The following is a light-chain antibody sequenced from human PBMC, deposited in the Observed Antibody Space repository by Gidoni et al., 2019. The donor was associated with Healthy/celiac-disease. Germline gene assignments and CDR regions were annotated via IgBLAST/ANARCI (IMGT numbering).Light chain of an antibody. J-gene: IGKJ3*01. CDR2: DAS. CDR1: QDISNY. CDR3: QQYDNLLFT. V-gene: IGKV1-33*01. Sequence: DIQMTQSPSSLSASVGDRVTITCQASQDISNYLNWYQQKPGKAPKLLIYDASNLETGVPSRFIGSGSGTDFTFTISSLQPEDIATYYFQQYDNLLFTFGPGTKVDIK.